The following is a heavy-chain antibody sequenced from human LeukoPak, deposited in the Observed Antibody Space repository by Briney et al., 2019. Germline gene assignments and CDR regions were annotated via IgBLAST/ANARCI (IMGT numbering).Heavy chain of an antibody. V-gene: IGHV3-66*01. CDR1: GLTVSSNY. CDR2: IYNGGST. J-gene: IGHJ4*02. Sequence: GESLRLSCAASGLTVSSNYMSWVRQAPGKGLEWFSDIYNGGSTYYADSVKGRFTVSRDNSKNTLSLQMNSLRAEDTAVYYCARASASHGGFDYWGQGTLVTVSS. CDR3: ARASASHGGFDY.